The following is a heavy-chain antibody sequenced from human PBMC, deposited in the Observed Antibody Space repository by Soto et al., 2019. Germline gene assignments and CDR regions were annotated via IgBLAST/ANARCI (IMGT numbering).Heavy chain of an antibody. D-gene: IGHD4-17*01. CDR2: IIPIFGTA. V-gene: IGHV1-69*01. J-gene: IGHJ4*02. CDR3: ASEGVYGGIFDY. Sequence: QVQLVQSGAEVKKPGSSVKVSCKASGGTFSSYAISWVRQAPGQGLEWMGGIIPIFGTANYAQKFQGRVTXXXXXXTSTAYMELSSLRSEDTAVYYCASEGVYGGIFDYWGQGTLVTVSS. CDR1: GGTFSSYA.